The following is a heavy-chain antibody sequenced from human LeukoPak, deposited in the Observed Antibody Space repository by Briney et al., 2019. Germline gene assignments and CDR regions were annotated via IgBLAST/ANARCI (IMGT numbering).Heavy chain of an antibody. CDR1: GASISSGDYF. CDR2: IYYSGSA. Sequence: MTSQTLSLTCTVSGASISSGDYFWSWIRQPPGKGLEWIGYIYYSGSAYYNPSLKSRVTISVDTSKNQFSLKLSPVTAADTAVYYGARDPHYHDRSGSFVWGQGTMVTVSS. D-gene: IGHD3-22*01. CDR3: ARDPHYHDRSGSFV. V-gene: IGHV4-30-4*08. J-gene: IGHJ3*01.